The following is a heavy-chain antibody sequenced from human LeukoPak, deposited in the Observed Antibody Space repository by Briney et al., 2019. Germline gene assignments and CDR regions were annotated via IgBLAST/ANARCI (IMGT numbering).Heavy chain of an antibody. Sequence: ASVKVSCKASGGTFSSYAISWVRQAPGQGLEWMGRIIPILGIANYAQKFQGRVTITADESTSTAYMELSSLRSEDTAVYYCARDGGNDYGDYERGRIDYWGQGTLVTVSS. CDR2: IIPILGIA. CDR3: ARDGGNDYGDYERGRIDY. D-gene: IGHD4-17*01. J-gene: IGHJ4*02. V-gene: IGHV1-69*04. CDR1: GGTFSSYA.